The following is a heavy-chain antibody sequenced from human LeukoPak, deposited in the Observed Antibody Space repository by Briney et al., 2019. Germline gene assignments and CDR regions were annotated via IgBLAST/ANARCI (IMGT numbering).Heavy chain of an antibody. J-gene: IGHJ2*01. V-gene: IGHV3-11*04. CDR1: GFTFSDYY. Sequence: GGSLRLSCAASGFTFSDYYMSWIRQAPGKGLEWVSYISSSGSTIYYADSVKGRFTISRDNAKNSLHLQMNSLRAEDTAVYYCARGRGYNLYWYFDLWGRGTLVTVSS. CDR3: ARGRGYNLYWYFDL. CDR2: ISSSGSTI. D-gene: IGHD5-24*01.